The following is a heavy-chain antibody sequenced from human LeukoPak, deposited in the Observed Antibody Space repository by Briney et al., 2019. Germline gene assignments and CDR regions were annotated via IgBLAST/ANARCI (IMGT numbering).Heavy chain of an antibody. CDR3: AKDPTTIFRYTWVI. D-gene: IGHD3-3*01. CDR1: GFTFSSYG. V-gene: IGHV3-30*02. CDR2: IRYDGSNK. Sequence: GGSLRLSCAASGFTFSSYGMHWVRQAPGKGLEWVAFIRYDGSNKYYADSVKGRFTISRDNSKNTLYLQMNSLRAEDTAVYYCAKDPTTIFRYTWVIWGQGQWSPSLQ. J-gene: IGHJ3*02.